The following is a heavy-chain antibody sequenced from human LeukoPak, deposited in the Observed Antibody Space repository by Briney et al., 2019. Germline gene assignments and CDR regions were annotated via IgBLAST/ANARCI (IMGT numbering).Heavy chain of an antibody. CDR3: ARGRSGFDP. CDR2: FNPNSGNT. Sequence: ASVKVSCKASVYTFTGYYIHWVRQAPGPRLEWMGWFNPNSGNTGYAQKFQGRVTITRNTYISPAYMELSSLRYENTAVYYCARGRSGFDPWGQGTLVIVSS. CDR1: VYTFTGYY. D-gene: IGHD2-15*01. J-gene: IGHJ5*02. V-gene: IGHV1-8*03.